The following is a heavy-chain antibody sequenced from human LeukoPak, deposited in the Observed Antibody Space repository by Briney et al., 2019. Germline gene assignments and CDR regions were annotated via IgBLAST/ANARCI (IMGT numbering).Heavy chain of an antibody. CDR1: GFTFSSLA. D-gene: IGHD1-26*01. CDR2: ISKDGSSN. CDR3: ARDLSGSYVFDY. V-gene: IGHV3-30-3*01. Sequence: PGRSLRLSCAASGFTFSSLAMHWVRQAPGEGLGWVAVISKDGSSNHQADSVKGRFTISRDNSKNTLYLQMDSLRAEDTAVYYCARDLSGSYVFDYLGQGTLVTVSS. J-gene: IGHJ4*02.